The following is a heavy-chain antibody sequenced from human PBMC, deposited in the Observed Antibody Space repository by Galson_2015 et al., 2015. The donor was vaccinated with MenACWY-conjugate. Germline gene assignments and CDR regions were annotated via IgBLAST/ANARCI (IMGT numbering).Heavy chain of an antibody. Sequence: LRLSCAASGFTFSSYDMHWVRQATGKGLEWVSAIGTAGDTYYPGSVKGRFTISRENAKNSLYLQMNSLRAEDTAVYYCAREGSTRGFNGWFDPWGQGTLVTVSS. V-gene: IGHV3-13*01. CDR2: IGTAGDT. D-gene: IGHD2-2*01. CDR1: GFTFSSYD. J-gene: IGHJ5*02. CDR3: AREGSTRGFNGWFDP.